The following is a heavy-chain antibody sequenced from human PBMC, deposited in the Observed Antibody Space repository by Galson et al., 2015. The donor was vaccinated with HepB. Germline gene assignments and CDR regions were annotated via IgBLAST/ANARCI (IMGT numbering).Heavy chain of an antibody. V-gene: IGHV3-74*01. J-gene: IGHJ4*02. Sequence: SLRLSCAASGVTLSRYWVHWVRQVPGEGLVWVARINEDGSSRAYADSVRGRFTISRDNAKNMLYLEMNSLRAEDTAVYYCAKDHGGPNDYWGQGTLVTVSS. CDR2: INEDGSSR. CDR1: GVTLSRYW. D-gene: IGHD5-24*01. CDR3: AKDHGGPNDY.